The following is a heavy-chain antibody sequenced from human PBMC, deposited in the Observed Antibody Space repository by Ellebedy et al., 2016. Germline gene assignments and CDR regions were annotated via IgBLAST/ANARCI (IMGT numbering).Heavy chain of an antibody. V-gene: IGHV1-2*04. D-gene: IGHD3-16*01. CDR3: ARYTPPLGAFDI. CDR2: INPNSGGT. J-gene: IGHJ3*02. Sequence: ASVKVSCXASGGTFSSYAISWVRQAPGQGLEWMGWINPNSGGTNYAQKFQGWVTMTRDTSISTAYMELSRLRSDDTAVYYCARYTPPLGAFDIWGQGTMVTVSS. CDR1: GGTFSSYA.